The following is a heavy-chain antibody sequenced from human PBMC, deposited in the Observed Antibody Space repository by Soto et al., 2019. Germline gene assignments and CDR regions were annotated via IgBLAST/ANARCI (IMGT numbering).Heavy chain of an antibody. CDR3: ARDPTALRAFDI. V-gene: IGHV4-31*03. Sequence: PSETLSLTCTVSGGSISSGGYYWSWIRQHPGKGLEWIGYIYYSGSTYYNPSLKSRVTISVDTSKNQFSLKLSSVTAADTAVYYCARDPTALRAFDIWGQGTMVTVSS. J-gene: IGHJ3*02. CDR1: GGSISSGGYY. D-gene: IGHD4-17*01. CDR2: IYYSGST.